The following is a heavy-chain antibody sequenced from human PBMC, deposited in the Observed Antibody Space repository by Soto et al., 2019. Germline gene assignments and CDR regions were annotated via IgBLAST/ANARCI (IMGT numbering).Heavy chain of an antibody. Sequence: GGSLRLSCAASGFTFSSYWMNWVRLVPGKGLLWVSRIKHDGSSTSYADSVKGRFTISRDNAKNTLYLQLNSLRAEDTALYYCVGGTGSNSPFDYWGQATLVTVS. D-gene: IGHD4-4*01. CDR2: IKHDGSST. J-gene: IGHJ4*02. CDR3: VGGTGSNSPFDY. CDR1: GFTFSSYW. V-gene: IGHV3-74*01.